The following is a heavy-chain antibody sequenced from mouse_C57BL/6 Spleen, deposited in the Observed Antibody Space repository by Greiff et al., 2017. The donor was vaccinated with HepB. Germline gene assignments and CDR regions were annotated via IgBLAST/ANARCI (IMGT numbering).Heavy chain of an antibody. CDR2: ISGGGGNT. CDR1: GFTFSSYT. J-gene: IGHJ4*01. CDR3: ARRGYGNPYYYAMDY. V-gene: IGHV5-9*01. Sequence: VQLKESGGGLVKPGGSLKLSCAASGFTFSSYTMSWVRQTPEKRLEWVATISGGGGNTYYPDSVKGRFTIARDNVKNTLYLQMSSLRSEDTALYYCARRGYGNPYYYAMDYWGQGTSVTVSS. D-gene: IGHD2-10*02.